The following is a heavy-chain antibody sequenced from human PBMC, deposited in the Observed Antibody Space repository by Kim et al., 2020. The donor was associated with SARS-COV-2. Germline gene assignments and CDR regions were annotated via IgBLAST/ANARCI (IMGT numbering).Heavy chain of an antibody. D-gene: IGHD6-13*01. V-gene: IGHV6-1*01. CDR1: GDSVSSNSAA. CDR3: GREQEASIAAAGAYYSSGMDA. CDR2: TYYRSKWYN. Sequence: SQTLSLTCAISGDSVSSNSAAWNWIRQSPSRGLEWLGRTYYRSKWYNDYAVSVKSRITINPDTSKNQFYLQLNSVTPEDTAVYYCGREQEASIAAAGAYYSSGMDAWGPGSTLTVSS. J-gene: IGHJ6*02.